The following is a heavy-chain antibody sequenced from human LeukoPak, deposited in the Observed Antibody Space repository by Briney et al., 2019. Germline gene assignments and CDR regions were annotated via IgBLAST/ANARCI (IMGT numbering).Heavy chain of an antibody. CDR1: GYTFTSYG. CDR3: ARDRLYYYGSGSYLYYGMDV. J-gene: IGHJ6*02. D-gene: IGHD3-10*01. Sequence: ASVKVSCKASGYTFTSYGISWVRQAPGQGLEWMGWISAYNGNTNYAQKLQGRVTMTTDTSTSTAYMELRSLRSDDTAVYYCARDRLYYYGSGSYLYYGMDVWGQGTTVTVSS. V-gene: IGHV1-18*01. CDR2: ISAYNGNT.